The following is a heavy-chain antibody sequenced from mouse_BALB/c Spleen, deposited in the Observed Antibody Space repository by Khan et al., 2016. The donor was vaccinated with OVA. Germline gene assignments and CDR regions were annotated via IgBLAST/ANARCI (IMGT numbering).Heavy chain of an antibody. CDR2: ISSDGDYT. Sequence: EVELVESGGDLVKSGGSLKLSCAASGFTFSPYSMSWVRQTPDKRLEWVATISSDGDYTYYQDSVKGRFNISRDNAKNTLYLQMSTLKSEDTAMYYCATHLTGSFAYWGQGTLVTVSA. D-gene: IGHD4-1*01. J-gene: IGHJ3*01. CDR3: ATHLTGSFAY. CDR1: GFTFSPYS. V-gene: IGHV5-6*01.